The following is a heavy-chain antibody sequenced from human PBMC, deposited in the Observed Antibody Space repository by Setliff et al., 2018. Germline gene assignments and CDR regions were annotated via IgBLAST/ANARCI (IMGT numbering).Heavy chain of an antibody. V-gene: IGHV3-64*01. CDR1: GFVFSWYA. Sequence: PGGSLRLSCAASGFVFSWYAMYWVRQAPGKGLEYVSAINNNGGSTYYANSVKGRFTISRDNSKNTLYLQMGSLRPDDMAVYYCARDLVGYCSGGSCYDWDYWGQGTLVTVSS. D-gene: IGHD2-15*01. CDR2: INNNGGST. CDR3: ARDLVGYCSGGSCYDWDY. J-gene: IGHJ4*02.